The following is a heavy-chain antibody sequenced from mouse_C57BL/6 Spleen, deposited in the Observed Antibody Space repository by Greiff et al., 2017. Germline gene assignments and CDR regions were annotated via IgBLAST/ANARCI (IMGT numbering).Heavy chain of an antibody. V-gene: IGHV12-3*01. D-gene: IGHD2-2*01. CDR2: IPHSGET. CDR3: AGDRHLLWFLYCDY. J-gene: IGHJ2*01. Sequence: KLEESGPGLVKPSQSLFLTCTITGFPITSGYYRIWIRQSPGKPLEWMGYIPHSGETFYNPSLPSPISIPRETYKNQFFLQFISVTTEDSAMSACAGDRHLLWFLYCDYWGQGTTLTVS. CDR1: GFPITSGYY.